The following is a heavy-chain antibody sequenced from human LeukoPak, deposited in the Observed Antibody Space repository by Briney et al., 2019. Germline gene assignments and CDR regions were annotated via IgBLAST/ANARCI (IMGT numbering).Heavy chain of an antibody. D-gene: IGHD3-22*01. V-gene: IGHV3-23*01. Sequence: GGSLTLSCAASRVTFSDAWMSWVRQAPRKGREWVSAMSGNGGGTYYADSAEGRFSISRDNSKNTLFLQLNSLRVEDTAIYFCAKSNQLLRRVRGNALDFWGQGTMVTVSS. CDR2: MSGNGGGT. J-gene: IGHJ3*01. CDR3: AKSNQLLRRVRGNALDF. CDR1: RVTFSDAW.